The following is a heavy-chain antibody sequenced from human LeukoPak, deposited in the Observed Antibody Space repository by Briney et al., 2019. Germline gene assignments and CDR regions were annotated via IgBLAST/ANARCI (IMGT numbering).Heavy chain of an antibody. J-gene: IGHJ4*02. D-gene: IGHD2-21*01. V-gene: IGHV4-4*09. CDR2: INTRGEN. CDR1: GVSMSAYQ. Sequence: SETLSLTCTVSGVSMSAYQWSWVRQSPGKGLEWIGCINTRGENSYNPALKSRVTTSVDTSKSQYSLRLRSVTADNAALHCYATSNDAKIAPFDHWGQGAPVTVSS. CDR3: ATSNDAKIAPFDH.